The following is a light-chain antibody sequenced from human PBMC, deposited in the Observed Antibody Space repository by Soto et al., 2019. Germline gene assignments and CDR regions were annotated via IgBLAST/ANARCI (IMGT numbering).Light chain of an antibody. CDR3: QHYSSYSQA. Sequence: DIQMTQSPSTLSGSVGDRVTITCRASQTISSWLAWYQQKPGNAPKLLIYKASTLQSGFPSRFSDSGAGTEFTLAISCLQPDDVATYYCQHYSSYSQAFGQGTKVEL. CDR2: KAS. CDR1: QTISSW. V-gene: IGKV1-5*03. J-gene: IGKJ1*01.